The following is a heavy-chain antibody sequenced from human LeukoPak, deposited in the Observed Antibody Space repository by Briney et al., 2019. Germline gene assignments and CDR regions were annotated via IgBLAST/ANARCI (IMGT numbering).Heavy chain of an antibody. CDR3: ARGAIAVAGNWFDP. CDR2: TNPNSGNT. CDR1: GYTFTSYD. J-gene: IGHJ5*02. D-gene: IGHD6-19*01. V-gene: IGHV1-8*01. Sequence: ASVKVSCKASGYTFTSYDINWVRQATGQGLEWMGWTNPNSGNTGYAQKFQGRVTMTRNTSISTAYMELSSLRSEDTAVYYCARGAIAVAGNWFDPWGQGTLVTVSS.